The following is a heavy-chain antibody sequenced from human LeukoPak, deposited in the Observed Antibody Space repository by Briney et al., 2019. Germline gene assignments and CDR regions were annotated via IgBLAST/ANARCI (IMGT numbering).Heavy chain of an antibody. CDR2: IYYSGST. D-gene: IGHD1-26*01. CDR1: GGSISSSSYY. V-gene: IGHV4-39*07. Sequence: PSETLSLTCTVSGGSISSSSYYWGWIRQPPGKGLEWIGSIYYSGSTYYNPSLKSRVTISVDTSKNQFSLKLSSVTAADTAVYYCDVGAGATPDYWGQGTLVTVSS. J-gene: IGHJ4*02. CDR3: DVGAGATPDY.